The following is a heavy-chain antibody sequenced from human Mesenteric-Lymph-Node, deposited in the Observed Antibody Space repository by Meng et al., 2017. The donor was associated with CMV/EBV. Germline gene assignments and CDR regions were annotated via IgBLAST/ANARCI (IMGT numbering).Heavy chain of an antibody. CDR1: GYTFTSYD. V-gene: IGHV1-8*01. CDR2: MNPNSGNT. D-gene: IGHD2-8*02. Sequence: ASVKVSCKASGYTFTSYDINWVREATGQGLEWMGWMNPNSGNTGYAQKFQGRVTMTRNTSISTAYMELNRLSSDDTAVYYCAPRDTGSFDYWGQGTLVTVSS. J-gene: IGHJ4*02. CDR3: APRDTGSFDY.